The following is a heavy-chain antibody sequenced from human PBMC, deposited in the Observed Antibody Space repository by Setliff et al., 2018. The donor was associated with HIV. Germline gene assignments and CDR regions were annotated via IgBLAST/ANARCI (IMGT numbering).Heavy chain of an antibody. D-gene: IGHD3-22*01. V-gene: IGHV3-74*01. CDR3: ANYYHSSGGYAFDT. J-gene: IGHJ3*02. Sequence: GGSLRLSCAASGFTFSSYWMHWVRQVPGKGLVWVSRIKSDGSSTTYADSVKGRFTISRDNAKNSLYLQMNSLRAEDTAVYYCANYYHSSGGYAFDTWGQGTMVTVSS. CDR2: IKSDGSST. CDR1: GFTFSSYW.